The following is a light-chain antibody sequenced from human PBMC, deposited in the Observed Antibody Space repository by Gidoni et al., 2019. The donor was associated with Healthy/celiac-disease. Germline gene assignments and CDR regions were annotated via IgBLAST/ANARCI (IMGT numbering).Light chain of an antibody. CDR2: GAS. V-gene: IGKV3D-15*01. Sequence: EIVMTQSPSTLSVSPGERATLSCRASQSVSSNLAWYQQKLGQAPRLLIYGASIRATGIPARFSGSGSGTEFTLTISSLQSEDFAVYYCQQYNNWPPRFTFGPGTKVDIK. CDR1: QSVSSN. J-gene: IGKJ3*01. CDR3: QQYNNWPPRFT.